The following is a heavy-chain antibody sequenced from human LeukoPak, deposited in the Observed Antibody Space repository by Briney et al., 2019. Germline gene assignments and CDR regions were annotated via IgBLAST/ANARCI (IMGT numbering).Heavy chain of an antibody. CDR1: GDSVSSNSVG. CDR2: TYYRSRWSY. J-gene: IGHJ4*02. D-gene: IGHD2-8*02. CDR3: ARGFRWCLDY. Sequence: PSQTLSLTCVISGDSVSSNSVGWNWIRQSPSRGLEWLGVTYYRSRWSYDYAESVKGRITINPDAPKNQFSLQVNSVTPEDTAVYHCARGFRWCLDYWGQGILVTVSS. V-gene: IGHV6-1*01.